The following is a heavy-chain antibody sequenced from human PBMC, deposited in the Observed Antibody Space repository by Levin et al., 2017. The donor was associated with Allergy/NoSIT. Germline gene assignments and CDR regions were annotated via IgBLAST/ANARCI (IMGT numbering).Heavy chain of an antibody. V-gene: IGHV1-69*13. CDR2: IIPIFGTA. CDR1: GGTFSSYA. D-gene: IGHD7-27*01. Sequence: GASVKVSCKASGGTFSSYAISWVRQAPGQGLEWMGGIIPIFGTANYAQKFQGRVTITADESTSTAYMELSSLRSEDTAVYYCATLLWHTGDNWFDPWGQGTLVTVSS. CDR3: ATLLWHTGDNWFDP. J-gene: IGHJ5*02.